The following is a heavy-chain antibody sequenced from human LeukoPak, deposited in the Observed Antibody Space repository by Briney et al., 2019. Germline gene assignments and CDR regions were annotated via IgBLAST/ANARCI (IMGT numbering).Heavy chain of an antibody. D-gene: IGHD5-12*01. CDR3: ARRGYDGLAMDV. V-gene: IGHV4-59*08. Sequence: SETLSLTCAVYGGSFSGYYWNWIRQPPGKGLEWIGDIHYSGSTNYSPSVKSRVIISVDTSKTQFSLKLRSVTAADTAVYYCARRGYDGLAMDVWGQGTTVTVSS. J-gene: IGHJ6*02. CDR1: GGSFSGYY. CDR2: IHYSGST.